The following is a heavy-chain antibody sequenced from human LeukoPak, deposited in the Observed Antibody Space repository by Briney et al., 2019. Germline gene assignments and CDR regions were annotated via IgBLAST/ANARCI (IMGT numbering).Heavy chain of an antibody. Sequence: PGGCLRLSCAASGFTFCSYSMNWVRQAPGKGLEWVSSISSSSSYIYYADSVRGRFTISRDNAKNSLYLQMNSLRAEDTAVYYCARGSSSGQTDFDYWGQGTLVTVSS. J-gene: IGHJ4*02. CDR2: ISSSSSYI. CDR1: GFTFCSYS. CDR3: ARGSSSGQTDFDY. V-gene: IGHV3-21*01. D-gene: IGHD6-19*01.